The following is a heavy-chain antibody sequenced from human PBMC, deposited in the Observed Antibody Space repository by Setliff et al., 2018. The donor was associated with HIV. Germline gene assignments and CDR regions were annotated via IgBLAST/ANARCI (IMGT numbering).Heavy chain of an antibody. J-gene: IGHJ6*02. Sequence: PGGSLRLSCAASGFTFSSYSINWVRQAPGKGLEWVSYISSASSVIYYADSVKGRFTISRDNAKNSLYLQMNSLRAEDTAVYYCARVGNYRGYGMDVWGQGTTVTVSS. CDR1: GFTFSSYS. CDR3: ARVGNYRGYGMDV. V-gene: IGHV3-48*04. CDR2: ISSASSVI. D-gene: IGHD3-16*02.